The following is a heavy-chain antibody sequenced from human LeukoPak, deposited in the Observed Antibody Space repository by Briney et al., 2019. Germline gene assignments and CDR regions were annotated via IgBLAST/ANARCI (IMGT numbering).Heavy chain of an antibody. CDR1: GGSINTYY. CDR2: IYSSGSN. D-gene: IGHD3-16*01. Sequence: PSETLSLTCTVFGGSINTYYWSWIRQSPGKGLEFIGYIYSSGSNDYNPSLKSRVVISIDTSKSQFSLKMTSVTAADTAVYYCARRGTPYYYYYMDVWGKGTTVTVSS. V-gene: IGHV4-59*08. CDR3: ARRGTPYYYYYMDV. J-gene: IGHJ6*03.